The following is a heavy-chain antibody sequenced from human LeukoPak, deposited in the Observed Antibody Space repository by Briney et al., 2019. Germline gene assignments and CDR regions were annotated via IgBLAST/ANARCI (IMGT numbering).Heavy chain of an antibody. Sequence: GGSLRLSCAASGFVLSNYALNWFRQAPGKGLEWVAFISYDGIKQFYADSVKGRFTISRDDSKDTLYLQMNSLRAEDTAMYYCARDNWGTTVYWWFDLWGRGTLVSVSS. CDR2: ISYDGIKQ. CDR1: GFVLSNYA. CDR3: ARDNWGTTVYWWFDL. V-gene: IGHV3-30-3*01. J-gene: IGHJ2*01. D-gene: IGHD7-27*01.